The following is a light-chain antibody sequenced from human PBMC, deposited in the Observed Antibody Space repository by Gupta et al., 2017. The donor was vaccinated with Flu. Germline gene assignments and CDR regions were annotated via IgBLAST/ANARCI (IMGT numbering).Light chain of an antibody. CDR2: EGS. Sequence: QSALTQPASVSGSPGQSITISCTGTSSDVGSYNLVSWYQQHPGKAPKLMIYEGSKRPSGVSNRFSGSKSGNTASLTISGLQAEDEAYYYCCSYAASSTGVFGGGTKLTV. CDR3: CSYAASSTGV. J-gene: IGLJ3*02. V-gene: IGLV2-23*01. CDR1: SSDVGSYNL.